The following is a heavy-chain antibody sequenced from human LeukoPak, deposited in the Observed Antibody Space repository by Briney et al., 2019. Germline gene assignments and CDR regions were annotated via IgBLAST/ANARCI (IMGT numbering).Heavy chain of an antibody. CDR3: AIKYCSGGSCYNYYYYMDV. Sequence: SVXXSCKASGGTFSSYAISWVRQAPGQGVEWMGGIIPIFGTANYAQKFQGRVTITTDESTSTAYMELSSLRSEDTAVYYCAIKYCSGGSCYNYYYYMDVWGKGTTVTVSS. CDR1: GGTFSSYA. J-gene: IGHJ6*03. CDR2: IIPIFGTA. V-gene: IGHV1-69*05. D-gene: IGHD2-15*01.